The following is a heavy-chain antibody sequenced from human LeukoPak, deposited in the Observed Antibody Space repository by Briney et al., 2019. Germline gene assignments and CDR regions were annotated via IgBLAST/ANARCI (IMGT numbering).Heavy chain of an antibody. CDR3: ARVGYSRSGHIGSAFDI. CDR2: LSNSEDTPI. CDR1: GFHFRIYE. J-gene: IGHJ3*02. V-gene: IGHV3-48*03. Sequence: GGSLRLSCAASGFHFRIYEMIWVRQAPGKGLEWVSYLSNSEDTPIKYAESVKDRFTISRDNALNSLYLHINSLRDEDAAVYYCARVGYSRSGHIGSAFDIWGQGTRVTVSS. D-gene: IGHD6-13*01.